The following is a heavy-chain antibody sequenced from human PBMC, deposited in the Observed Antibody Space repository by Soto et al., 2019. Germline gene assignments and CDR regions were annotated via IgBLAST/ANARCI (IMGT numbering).Heavy chain of an antibody. Sequence: QVQLVESGGGWVKPGGSLRLSCAASGFAFSDSYMGWIRQTPGKGLDWVSFITSSGITIYYADSVKGRFTISRDNAKNSLNLQMNSLRAEDTAVYYCARAECDTTLYFDYWGQGTLVTFSS. CDR1: GFAFSDSY. CDR2: ITSSGITI. D-gene: IGHD1-26*01. J-gene: IGHJ4*02. CDR3: ARAECDTTLYFDY. V-gene: IGHV3-11*01.